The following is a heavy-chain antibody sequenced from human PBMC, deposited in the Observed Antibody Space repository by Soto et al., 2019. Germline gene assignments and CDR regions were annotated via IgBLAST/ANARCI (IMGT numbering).Heavy chain of an antibody. CDR1: GFTFSSHW. D-gene: IGHD3-10*01. CDR3: ARWFTYGNFDYFDY. V-gene: IGHV3-74*01. J-gene: IGHJ4*02. CDR2: IDSGGSST. Sequence: PGGSLRPSCAASGFTFSSHWMYWFRQAPGKGLVWVSRIDSGGSSTTYADSVKGRFTISRDNAKNTLYLQMNGLRAEDTAVYYCARWFTYGNFDYFDYWGQATQVTVSS.